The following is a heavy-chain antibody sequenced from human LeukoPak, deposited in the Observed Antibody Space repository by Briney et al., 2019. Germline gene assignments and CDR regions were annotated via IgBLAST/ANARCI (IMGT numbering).Heavy chain of an antibody. V-gene: IGHV3-21*01. CDR1: GFTFSSYS. J-gene: IGHJ4*02. CDR2: ISSSSSYI. D-gene: IGHD3-10*01. Sequence: KSGGSLRLSCAASGFTFSSYSMNWVRQAPGKGLEWVSSISSSSSYIYYADSVKGRFTISRDNAKNSLYLQMNSLRAEDTALYYCARERTPKHYYGSGTYDRYFDHWGQGTLVTVSS. CDR3: ARERTPKHYYGSGTYDRYFDH.